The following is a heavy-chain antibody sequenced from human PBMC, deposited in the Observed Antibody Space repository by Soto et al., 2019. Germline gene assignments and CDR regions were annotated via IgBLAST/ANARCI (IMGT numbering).Heavy chain of an antibody. CDR1: GFTFSSYA. CDR2: ISGSGGST. D-gene: IGHD2-2*01. J-gene: IGHJ6*02. V-gene: IGHV3-23*01. CDR3: ARDRRPSIYSGLAV. Sequence: GGSLRLSCAASGFTFSSYAMSWVRQAPGKGLEWVSAISGSGGSTYYADSVKGRFTISRDNSKNTLFLHMSGLRAEDTAVYYCARDRRPSIYSGLAVWGQGTTVTVS.